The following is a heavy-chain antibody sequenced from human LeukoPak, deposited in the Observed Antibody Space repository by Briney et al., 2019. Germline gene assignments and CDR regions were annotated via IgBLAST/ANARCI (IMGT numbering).Heavy chain of an antibody. D-gene: IGHD3-22*01. CDR3: AKERYYYDSSGYRGLDY. Sequence: GVLRLSCAASGFTFSSYAMSWVRQAPGKGLEWVSAISGSGGSTYYADSVKGRFTNSRDNSKNTLYLQMNSLRAEDTAVYYCAKERYYYDSSGYRGLDYWGQGTLVTVSS. J-gene: IGHJ4*02. CDR2: ISGSGGST. CDR1: GFTFSSYA. V-gene: IGHV3-23*01.